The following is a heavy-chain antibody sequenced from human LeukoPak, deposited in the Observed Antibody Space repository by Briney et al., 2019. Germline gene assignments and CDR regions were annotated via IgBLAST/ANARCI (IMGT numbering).Heavy chain of an antibody. CDR3: CGSGWFAGPFGY. J-gene: IGHJ4*02. V-gene: IGHV4-39*07. CDR1: GGSISSSSYY. D-gene: IGHD6-19*01. CDR2: IYYSGST. Sequence: SETLSLTCTVSGGSISSSSYYWGWIRQPPGKGLEWIGTIYYSGSTYYNPSLKSRVTISVDTSKNQFSLKLSSVTAADTAVYYCCGSGWFAGPFGYWGQGALVTVSS.